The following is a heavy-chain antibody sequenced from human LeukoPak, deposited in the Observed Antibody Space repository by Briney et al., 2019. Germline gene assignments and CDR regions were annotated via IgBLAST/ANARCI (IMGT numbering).Heavy chain of an antibody. D-gene: IGHD3-10*01. CDR3: AKASAGYYGSGSFTPSDH. J-gene: IGHJ4*02. CDR1: GFSVSSNY. CDR2: IYSGVST. Sequence: GGSLRLSCAASGFSVSSNYMNWVRQAPGKGLEWVSVIYSGVSTYYADSVRGRFTISRDNSKNTLYLQMNSLRAEDTAVYYCAKASAGYYGSGSFTPSDHWGQGTLVTVSS. V-gene: IGHV3-53*05.